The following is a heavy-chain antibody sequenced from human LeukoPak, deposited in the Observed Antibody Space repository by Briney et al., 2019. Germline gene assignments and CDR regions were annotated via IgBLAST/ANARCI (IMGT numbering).Heavy chain of an antibody. V-gene: IGHV4-39*01. CDR3: ARRGEVRSWIQLWLAPYYYYYMDA. CDR1: GGSISSSSYY. Sequence: SETLSLTCTVSGGSISSSSYYWGWIREPPGKGLEWIGSIYYSGSTYYNPSLKSRVTISVDTSKNQFSLKLSSVTAADTAVYYCARRGEVRSWIQLWLAPYYYYYMDAWGKGTTVTVSS. D-gene: IGHD5-18*01. J-gene: IGHJ6*03. CDR2: IYYSGST.